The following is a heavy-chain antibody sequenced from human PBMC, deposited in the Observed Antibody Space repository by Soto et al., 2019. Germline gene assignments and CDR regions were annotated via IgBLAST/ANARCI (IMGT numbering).Heavy chain of an antibody. CDR1: GGSISSGGYY. Sequence: PSETLSLTCTVSGGSISSGGYYWSWIRQHPGKGLEWIGYIYYSGSTYYNPSLKSRVTISVDTSKNQFSLKLSSVTAADTAVYYCARDNSYGENYYYYGMDVWGQGTTVTVSS. D-gene: IGHD5-18*01. CDR3: ARDNSYGENYYYYGMDV. CDR2: IYYSGST. J-gene: IGHJ6*02. V-gene: IGHV4-31*03.